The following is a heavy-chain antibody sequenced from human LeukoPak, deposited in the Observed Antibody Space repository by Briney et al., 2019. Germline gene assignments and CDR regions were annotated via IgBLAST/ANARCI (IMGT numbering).Heavy chain of an antibody. Sequence: GGSLRLSCAASGFTVSSNYMSWVRQAPGKGLEWVSVIYSGGSTYYADSVKGRFTISRDNSKNTLYLQMNSLRAEDTAVYYCARPYSTAWSADYFDYWGQGTLVTVSS. J-gene: IGHJ4*02. CDR3: ARPYSTAWSADYFDY. CDR1: GFTVSSNY. CDR2: IYSGGST. V-gene: IGHV3-66*01. D-gene: IGHD6-13*01.